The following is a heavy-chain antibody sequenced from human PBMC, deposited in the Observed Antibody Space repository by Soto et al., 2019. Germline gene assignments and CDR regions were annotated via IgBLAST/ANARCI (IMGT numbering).Heavy chain of an antibody. V-gene: IGHV3-64D*06. Sequence: RSSLRLSCSASGFTFSEYYMHWVRQAPGTGLQYCSTISSDGDITYYADSVKGRFTISRDNSKNTLYLQMNSLRPEDTAVYYCVKVSTFYDILTGYYSTNFFDPWGQGTLVSVTS. CDR3: VKVSTFYDILTGYYSTNFFDP. J-gene: IGHJ5*02. D-gene: IGHD3-9*01. CDR1: GFTFSEYY. CDR2: ISSDGDIT.